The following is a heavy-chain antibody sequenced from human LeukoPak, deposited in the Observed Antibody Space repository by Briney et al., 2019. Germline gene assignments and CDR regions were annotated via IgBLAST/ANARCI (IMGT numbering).Heavy chain of an antibody. CDR3: ARGLNRGFDY. Sequence: QAGGSLRPSCAASGFTFSGYWMSWVRQAPGKGLEWVANIKQDGSEKYYVDSVKGRFTISRDNAKNSLYLQMYSLRAEDTAVYYCARGLNRGFDYWGQGTLVTVSS. V-gene: IGHV3-7*03. CDR1: GFTFSGYW. D-gene: IGHD7-27*01. J-gene: IGHJ4*02. CDR2: IKQDGSEK.